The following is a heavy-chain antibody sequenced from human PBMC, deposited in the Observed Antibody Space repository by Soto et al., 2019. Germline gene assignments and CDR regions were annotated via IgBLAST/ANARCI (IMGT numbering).Heavy chain of an antibody. V-gene: IGHV3-74*01. Sequence: GGSLRLSCAASGFTFRSYWMHWVRQAPGKGLVWVSRINSDGSSTSYADSVKGRFTISRDNAKNTLYLQMNSLRAEDTAVYYCARDGDFWSGYYPPHWFAPWGQGTLVTVSS. CDR1: GFTFRSYW. CDR2: INSDGSST. CDR3: ARDGDFWSGYYPPHWFAP. J-gene: IGHJ5*02. D-gene: IGHD3-3*01.